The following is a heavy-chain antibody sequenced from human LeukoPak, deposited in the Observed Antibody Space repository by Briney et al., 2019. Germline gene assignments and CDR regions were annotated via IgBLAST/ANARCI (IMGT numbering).Heavy chain of an antibody. J-gene: IGHJ4*02. CDR3: ASEYSSGRRFDY. Sequence: SETLSLTCAVYGGSFSGYYWSWIRQPPGKGLEWIGEINHSGSTNYNPSLKSRVTILVDTSKNQFSLKLSSVTAADTAVYYCASEYSSGRRFDYWGQGTLVSVSS. D-gene: IGHD6-19*01. CDR1: GGSFSGYY. V-gene: IGHV4-34*01. CDR2: INHSGST.